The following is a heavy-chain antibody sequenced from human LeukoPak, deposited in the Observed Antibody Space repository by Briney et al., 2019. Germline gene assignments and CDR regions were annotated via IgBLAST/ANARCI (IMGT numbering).Heavy chain of an antibody. CDR3: ARGRPHGNDY. CDR1: GFTFSSYW. Sequence: GGSLRLSCAASGFTFSSYWMNWVRQAPGKGLVWVSRIASDGSSTTYADSVKGRFSISRDNAKITLYLQMNSLRVEDTAVYYCARGRPHGNDYWGQGTLVTVSS. J-gene: IGHJ4*02. V-gene: IGHV3-74*01. D-gene: IGHD4-23*01. CDR2: IASDGSST.